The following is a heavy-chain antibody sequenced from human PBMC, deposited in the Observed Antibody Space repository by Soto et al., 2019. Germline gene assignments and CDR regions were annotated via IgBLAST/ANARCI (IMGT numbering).Heavy chain of an antibody. Sequence: GESLKISCNGSGYSFTSYWIGWVRQMPGKGVGWMGIIYPGDSDTRYSPSFQGQVTISADKSISPAYLQWTSLKASDTAMYYCARHPRGYFDYWGQGTLVTVSS. CDR1: GYSFTSYW. D-gene: IGHD7-27*01. CDR2: IYPGDSDT. V-gene: IGHV5-51*01. J-gene: IGHJ4*02. CDR3: ARHPRGYFDY.